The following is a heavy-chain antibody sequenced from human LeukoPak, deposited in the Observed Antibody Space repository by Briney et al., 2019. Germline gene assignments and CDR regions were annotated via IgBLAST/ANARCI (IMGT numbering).Heavy chain of an antibody. CDR1: GDSVSSNSAT. CDR3: ARGVSRYFDY. V-gene: IGHV6-1*01. Sequence: SQTLSLTCAISGDSVSSNSATWNWITQSPSRGLEWLERTYYRSKWYNEYAPSVKGRIAFNPDTSKNQFSLQLNSVTPEDTAVYYCARGVSRYFDYWGQGTLVAVSS. D-gene: IGHD5/OR15-5a*01. CDR2: TYYRSKWYN. J-gene: IGHJ4*02.